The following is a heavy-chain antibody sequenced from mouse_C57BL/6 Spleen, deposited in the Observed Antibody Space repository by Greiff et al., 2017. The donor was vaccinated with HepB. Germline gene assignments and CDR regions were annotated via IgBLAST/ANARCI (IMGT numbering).Heavy chain of an antibody. CDR1: GYTFTSYW. V-gene: IGHV1-64*01. CDR3: ARTEDGSSPDY. CDR2: IHPNSGST. D-gene: IGHD1-1*01. Sequence: QVQLQQPGAELVKPGAPVKLSCKASGYTFTSYWMHWVKQRPGQGLEWIGMIHPNSGSTNYNEKFKSKATLTVDKSSSTAYMQLSSLTSEDSAVYYCARTEDGSSPDYWGQGTTLTVSS. J-gene: IGHJ2*01.